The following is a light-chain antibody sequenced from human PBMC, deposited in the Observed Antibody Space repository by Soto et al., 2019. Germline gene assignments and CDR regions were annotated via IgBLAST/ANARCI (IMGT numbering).Light chain of an antibody. CDR2: AAS. J-gene: IGKJ1*01. CDR3: QQYNSYSRT. CDR1: QGISSY. V-gene: IGKV1-9*01. Sequence: IQLTQSPSSLSASVGDKVTITCRASQGISSYLAWYQQKPGKAPKPLIYAASNLQSGVPSRFSGSGSGTEFTLTISSLQPDDFATYYCQQYNSYSRTFGQGTKVDIK.